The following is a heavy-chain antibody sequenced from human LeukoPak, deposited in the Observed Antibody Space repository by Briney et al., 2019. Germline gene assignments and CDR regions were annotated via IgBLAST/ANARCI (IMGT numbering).Heavy chain of an antibody. J-gene: IGHJ4*02. V-gene: IGHV3-48*03. CDR1: GFTFSSYE. Sequence: GGSLRLSCAASGFTFSSYEMNWVRQAPGRGLEWVSYIGDTGRTIYYTDSVKGRFTISRDNAKNSLYLQMNSLRAEDTAIYYCVRGDRYFFDYWGQGTLVTVSS. CDR2: IGDTGRTI. CDR3: VRGDRYFFDY.